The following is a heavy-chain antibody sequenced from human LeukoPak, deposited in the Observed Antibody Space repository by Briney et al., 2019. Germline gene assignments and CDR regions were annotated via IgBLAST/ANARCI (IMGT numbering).Heavy chain of an antibody. CDR2: ISYDGSNK. CDR3: AKDRFASGDFDY. D-gene: IGHD1-26*01. CDR1: GFTFSSYG. J-gene: IGHJ4*02. V-gene: IGHV3-30*18. Sequence: PGRSLRLSCAASGFTFSSYGMHWVRQAPGKGLEWVAVISYDGSNKYYADSVKGRFTISRDNSKNTLYLQMNSLRAEDTAVYYCAKDRFASGDFDYWGQGTLVTVSS.